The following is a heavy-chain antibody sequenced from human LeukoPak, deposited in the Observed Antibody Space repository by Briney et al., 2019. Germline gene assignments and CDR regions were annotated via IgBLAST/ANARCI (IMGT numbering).Heavy chain of an antibody. J-gene: IGHJ4*02. CDR1: GYTFTGYY. Sequence: GASVKVSCKASGYTFTGYYMHWVRQAPGQGLEWMGWINPNSGGTNYAQKFQGRVTMTRDTSISTAYMELSRLRSDDTAVYYCARGPPAVPGTLHGAFDYWGQGTLVTVSS. CDR2: INPNSGGT. V-gene: IGHV1-2*02. D-gene: IGHD1-1*01. CDR3: ARGPPAVPGTLHGAFDY.